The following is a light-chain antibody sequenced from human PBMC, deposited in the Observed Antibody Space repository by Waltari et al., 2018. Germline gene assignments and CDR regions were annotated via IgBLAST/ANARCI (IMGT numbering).Light chain of an antibody. V-gene: IGLV1-47*01. CDR2: RDD. Sequence: QSVLTQPPSASGTPVRLVRFSWSASSSNSGRNYAFLYQQFPGTAPKFLIDRDDQRPSGVPDRFSASKGGTSAALVISAVRSEDEADYYCAAWDGSLSGRLFGGGTRLTVL. J-gene: IGLJ3*02. CDR1: SSNSGRNY. CDR3: AAWDGSLSGRL.